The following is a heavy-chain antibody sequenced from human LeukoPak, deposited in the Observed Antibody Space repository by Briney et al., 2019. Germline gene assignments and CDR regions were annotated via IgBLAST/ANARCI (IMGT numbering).Heavy chain of an antibody. D-gene: IGHD5-18*01. Sequence: ASVKVSCKASGYTFTGYYMHWVRQAPGQGLEWMGWINPNSGGTNYAQKFQGRVTMTRDTSISTAYMELSRLRSDDTAVYYCAREDTTAMVVDYWGQGTLVTVSS. CDR1: GYTFTGYY. V-gene: IGHV1-2*02. J-gene: IGHJ4*02. CDR2: INPNSGGT. CDR3: AREDTTAMVVDY.